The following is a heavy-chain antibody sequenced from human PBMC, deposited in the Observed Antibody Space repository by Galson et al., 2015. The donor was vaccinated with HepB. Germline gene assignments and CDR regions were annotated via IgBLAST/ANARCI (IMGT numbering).Heavy chain of an antibody. Sequence: SLRLSCAASGFAFSSYSMNWVRQAPGKGLEWVAYISGSRSTIYYADSVQGRFTISRDNAKNSLYLQMNSLRAEDTAVYYCARDTIGALYFDNWGQGSLVTVSS. CDR1: GFAFSSYS. D-gene: IGHD3-3*01. CDR2: ISGSRSTI. J-gene: IGHJ4*02. CDR3: ARDTIGALYFDN. V-gene: IGHV3-48*01.